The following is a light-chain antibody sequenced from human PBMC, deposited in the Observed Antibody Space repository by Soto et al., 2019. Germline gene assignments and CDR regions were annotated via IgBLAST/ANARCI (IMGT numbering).Light chain of an antibody. J-gene: IGKJ1*01. V-gene: IGKV3-20*01. Sequence: EIVMTQSPATLSLSPGGRATLSCRASQSFRGLLAWYQQKPGQAPRLLIYGASNRATGIPDRFSGSGSGTDFTLTISRLEPEDFAVYYCQQYGSSGTFGQGTKVEIK. CDR3: QQYGSSGT. CDR2: GAS. CDR1: QSFRGL.